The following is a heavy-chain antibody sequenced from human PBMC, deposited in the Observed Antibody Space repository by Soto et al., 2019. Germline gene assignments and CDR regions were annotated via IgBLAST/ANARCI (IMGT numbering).Heavy chain of an antibody. Sequence: GASVKVSCKASGGTFSSYAISWVRQAPGQGLEWMGGIIPIFGTANYAQKFQGRVTITADESTSTAYMELSSLRSEDTAVYYCARDWGERDGYKTPAHGMDVWGQGTTVTVSS. CDR3: ARDWGERDGYKTPAHGMDV. CDR1: GGTFSSYA. D-gene: IGHD3-16*01. CDR2: IIPIFGTA. V-gene: IGHV1-69*13. J-gene: IGHJ6*02.